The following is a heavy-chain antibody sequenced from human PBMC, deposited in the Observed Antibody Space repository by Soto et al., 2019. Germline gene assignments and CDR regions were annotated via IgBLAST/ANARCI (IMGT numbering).Heavy chain of an antibody. V-gene: IGHV3-23*01. D-gene: IGHD2-21*01. CDR1: GFTFSTYA. Sequence: PGGSLRLSCAASGFTFSTYAMNWVRQAPGRELEWVSSISGSGSNTYYADSVKGRFTISRDNSKNTLSLQMSSLRAEDTAVYYCAKAAHIYPFDHWPHGAMVTVS. CDR2: ISGSGSNT. CDR3: AKAAHIYPFDH. J-gene: IGHJ4*01.